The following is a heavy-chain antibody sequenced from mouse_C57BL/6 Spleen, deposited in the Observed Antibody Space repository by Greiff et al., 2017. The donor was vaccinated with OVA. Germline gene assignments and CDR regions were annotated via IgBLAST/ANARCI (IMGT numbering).Heavy chain of an antibody. CDR1: GYTFTSYW. V-gene: IGHV1-53*01. J-gene: IGHJ1*03. CDR3: ARGYYYGSSPHWYFDV. Sequence: QVQLQQPGPELVKPGASVKLSCKASGYTFTSYWMHWVKQRPGQGLEWIGNINPSNGGTNYNEKFKSKATLTVDKSSSTAYMQRSSLTSEDSAVYYCARGYYYGSSPHWYFDVWGTGTTVTVSS. D-gene: IGHD1-1*01. CDR2: INPSNGGT.